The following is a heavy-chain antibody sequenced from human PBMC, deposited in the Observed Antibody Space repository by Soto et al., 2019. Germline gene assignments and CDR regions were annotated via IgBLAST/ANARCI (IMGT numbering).Heavy chain of an antibody. CDR2: ISGSGGST. V-gene: IGHV3-23*01. D-gene: IGHD7-27*01. CDR1: GFTFSSYA. CDR3: AKYREKLGIPSNFDY. Sequence: GGSLRLSCAASGFTFSSYAMSWVRQAPGKGLEWVSAISGSGGSTYYADYVKGRFTISRDTSKNTMYLQMNSLRAEDTAVYSCAKYREKLGIPSNFDYWGQGTLVTVSS. J-gene: IGHJ4*02.